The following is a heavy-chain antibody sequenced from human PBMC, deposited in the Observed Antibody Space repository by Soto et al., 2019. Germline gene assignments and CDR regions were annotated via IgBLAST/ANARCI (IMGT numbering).Heavy chain of an antibody. CDR3: PSEDSIIIPAAADF. D-gene: IGHD6-25*01. J-gene: IGHJ4*02. CDR1: GFTFTNYG. Sequence: EVQLLESGGGLVRPGGSLPLSSAVSGFTFTNYGINWVRQAPGKGLEWVSAVSKSGYTYYSESVKGRFTISRDNSRTSVSLQMDNLRAVDTAVYYCPSEDSIIIPAAADFWGQGTLVTVSS. V-gene: IGHV3-21*01. CDR2: VSKSGYT.